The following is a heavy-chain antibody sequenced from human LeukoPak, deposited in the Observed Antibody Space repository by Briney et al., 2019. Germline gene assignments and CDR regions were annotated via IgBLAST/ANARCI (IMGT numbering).Heavy chain of an antibody. J-gene: IGHJ4*02. CDR1: GFTFSDHY. CDR3: ARGHWGLDY. V-gene: IGHV3-11*04. D-gene: IGHD7-27*01. CDR2: IYNGGDTI. Sequence: GGSLRLSCAASGFTFSDHYMTWIRQAPGKGLETVSYIYNGGDTIYYADSVRGRFTISRDNAESSLYLQMNSLRAEDTAVYYCARGHWGLDYWGRGTLVTVSS.